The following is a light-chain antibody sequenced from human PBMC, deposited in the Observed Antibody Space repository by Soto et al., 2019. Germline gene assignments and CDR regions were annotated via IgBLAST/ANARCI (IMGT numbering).Light chain of an antibody. CDR2: KAS. CDR1: QSISSW. CDR3: QQYENYFWT. V-gene: IGKV1-5*03. J-gene: IGKJ1*01. Sequence: DIQMTQSPSTLSASVGDRVTITCRASQSISSWLAWYQQKPGKAPKLLIYKASILEVGVPSRFSGSGSGTEFTLSISTLQPDDFATYYCQQYENYFWTFGQGTKVDIK.